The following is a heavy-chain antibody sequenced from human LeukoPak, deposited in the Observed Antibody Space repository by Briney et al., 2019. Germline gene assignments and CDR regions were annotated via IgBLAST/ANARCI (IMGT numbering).Heavy chain of an antibody. V-gene: IGHV3-11*04. J-gene: IGHJ3*02. Sequence: GGSLRLSCAASGFTFSDYYMSWIRQAPGKGLEWVSYISSSGSTIYYADSVKGRFTISRDNAKNSLYLQMNSLRAEDTAVYYCAREPFSMARESTRNAFDIWGQGTMVTVSS. D-gene: IGHD3-10*01. CDR3: AREPFSMARESTRNAFDI. CDR1: GFTFSDYY. CDR2: ISSSGSTI.